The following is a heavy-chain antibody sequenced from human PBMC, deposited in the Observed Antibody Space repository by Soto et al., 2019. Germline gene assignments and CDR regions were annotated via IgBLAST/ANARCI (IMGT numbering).Heavy chain of an antibody. CDR2: VKRQTEGAKT. J-gene: IGHJ4*02. CDR3: TTENWGRGDY. D-gene: IGHD7-27*01. CDR1: GITFSNAW. V-gene: IGHV3-15*01. Sequence: EVQLVESGGDLVKPGESLRLSCVASGITFSNAWLCWVRQAPGKGLEWVARVKRQTEGAKTDYAAPVKGRFTISRDDSKDPVYLPMNSLRIEDTAVYYCTTENWGRGDYWGQGTLVTVSS.